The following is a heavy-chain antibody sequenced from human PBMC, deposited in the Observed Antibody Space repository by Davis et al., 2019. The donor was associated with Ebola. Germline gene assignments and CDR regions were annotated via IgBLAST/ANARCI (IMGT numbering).Heavy chain of an antibody. D-gene: IGHD6-19*01. Sequence: PGGSLRLSCTASGFTFGDYAMSWFRQAPGKGLEWVGFIRSKAYGGTTEYAASVKGRFTISRDDSKSTAYLQMNSLKTEDTAVYYCTRGVGIIAVAGTGYFDYWGQGTLVTVSS. CDR1: GFTFGDYA. V-gene: IGHV3-49*03. CDR2: IRSKAYGGTT. CDR3: TRGVGIIAVAGTGYFDY. J-gene: IGHJ4*02.